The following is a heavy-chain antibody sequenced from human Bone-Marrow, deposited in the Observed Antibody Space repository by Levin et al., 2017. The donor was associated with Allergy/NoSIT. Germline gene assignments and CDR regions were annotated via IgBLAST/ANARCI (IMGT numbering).Heavy chain of an antibody. CDR2: IYYSGSTT. D-gene: IGHD1-14*01. Sequence: SQTLSLTCTVSGGSINSTYWSWIRQAPGKGLEWIGYIYYSGSTTTYNPSLKSRVTISVNRSKNQFSLNLNSVTAVDTAMYYCAREGQPGAFDPWGQGTLVIVSS. V-gene: IGHV4-59*01. J-gene: IGHJ5*02. CDR1: GGSINSTY. CDR3: AREGQPGAFDP.